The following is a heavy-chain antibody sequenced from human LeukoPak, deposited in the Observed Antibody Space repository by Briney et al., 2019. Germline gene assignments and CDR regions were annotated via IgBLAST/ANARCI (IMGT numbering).Heavy chain of an antibody. CDR1: GGSISSGDYY. J-gene: IGHJ3*02. V-gene: IGHV4-30-4*02. CDR3: ARVATMIVVDI. Sequence: SETLSLTCTVSGGSISSGDYYWSWIRQPPGKGLEWIGYIYYSGSTYYNPSLKSRVTISVDTSKNQFSLKLSSVTAADTAVYYCARVATMIVVDIWGQGTMVTVSS. CDR2: IYYSGST. D-gene: IGHD3-22*01.